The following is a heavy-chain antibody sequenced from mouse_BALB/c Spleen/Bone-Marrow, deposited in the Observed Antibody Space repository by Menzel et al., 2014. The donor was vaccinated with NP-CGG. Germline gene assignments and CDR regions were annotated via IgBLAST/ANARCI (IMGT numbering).Heavy chain of an antibody. Sequence: EVKLMESGGGLVKPGGSLKLSCAASGFTFSDYYMYWVRQTPEKSLEWVATISDGGNYTYYPDSVKGRFTISRDNAKNNLYLQMSSQKSEDTAMYFCTRGGFAYWGQGTLVTVSA. J-gene: IGHJ3*01. CDR3: TRGGFAY. CDR1: GFTFSDYY. V-gene: IGHV5-4*02. CDR2: ISDGGNYT.